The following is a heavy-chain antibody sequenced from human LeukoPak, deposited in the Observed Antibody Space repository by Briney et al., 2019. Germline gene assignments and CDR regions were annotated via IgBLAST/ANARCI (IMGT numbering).Heavy chain of an antibody. Sequence: KTSETLSLTCTVSGGSISSGGYYWSWIRQPPGKGLEWIGYIYYSGSTNYNPSLKSRVTISVDTSKNQFSLKLSSVTAADTAVYYCARAAPPTYFDWPEGGFDPWGQGTLVTVSS. V-gene: IGHV4-61*08. J-gene: IGHJ5*02. CDR1: GGSISSGGYY. CDR3: ARAAPPTYFDWPEGGFDP. CDR2: IYYSGST. D-gene: IGHD3-9*01.